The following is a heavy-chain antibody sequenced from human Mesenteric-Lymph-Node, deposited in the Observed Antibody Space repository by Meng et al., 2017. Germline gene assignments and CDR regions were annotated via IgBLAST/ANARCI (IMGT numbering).Heavy chain of an antibody. V-gene: IGHV1-2*06. Sequence: ASVNVSCKASGYTFTDYAMHWVRQAPGQGLEWMGRINPNSGGTNYAQKFQGRVTMTRDTSISTAYMELSRLRSDDPAVYYCARLYDSNAFDIWGQGTMVTVSS. CDR3: ARLYDSNAFDI. CDR2: INPNSGGT. J-gene: IGHJ3*02. D-gene: IGHD3-22*01. CDR1: GYTFTDYA.